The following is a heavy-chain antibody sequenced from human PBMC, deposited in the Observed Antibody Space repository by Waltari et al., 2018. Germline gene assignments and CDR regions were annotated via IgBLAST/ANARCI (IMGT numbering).Heavy chain of an antibody. V-gene: IGHV4-39*01. J-gene: IGHJ4*02. CDR2: MYYSGRT. CDR1: GDSISSSSYY. CDR3: VRHARTTSGGKHFDH. D-gene: IGHD2-15*01. Sequence: QLQLQESGPGLVKASETLSLTCTVSGDSISSSSYYWGWVRQPPGKGLEWIGNMYYSGRTYYHPSLKGRVTISGDTSKSQFSLKLSSVTAADTSMYYCVRHARTTSGGKHFDHWGQGMLVTVSP.